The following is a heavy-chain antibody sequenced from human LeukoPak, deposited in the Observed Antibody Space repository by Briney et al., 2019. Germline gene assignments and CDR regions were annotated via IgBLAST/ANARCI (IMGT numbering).Heavy chain of an antibody. J-gene: IGHJ5*02. CDR1: GFTFSRYS. D-gene: IGHD1-26*01. CDR2: ISYDEEDT. Sequence: GGSLRLSCAASGFTFSRYSMHWVRQVPGKGMEYVSAISYDEEDTYYANSVKGRFTISRDNSKNTLYLQMGSLRPEDVAVYYCARVVGDGWFDPWGQGTLVTVSS. V-gene: IGHV3-64*01. CDR3: ARVVGDGWFDP.